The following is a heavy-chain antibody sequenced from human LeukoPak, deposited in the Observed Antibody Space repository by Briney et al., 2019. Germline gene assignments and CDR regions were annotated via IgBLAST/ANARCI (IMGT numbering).Heavy chain of an antibody. J-gene: IGHJ5*02. CDR3: ATSPAGPDWFDP. CDR1: GFTFGSYW. Sequence: PGGSLRLSCAASGFTFGSYWMHWVRQAPGKGLVWVSRINGDGSITSYADSVKGRFTISRDNAKNTLHLQMNSLRAEDTAVYYCATSPAGPDWFDPWGQGTLVTVSS. V-gene: IGHV3-74*01. CDR2: INGDGSIT.